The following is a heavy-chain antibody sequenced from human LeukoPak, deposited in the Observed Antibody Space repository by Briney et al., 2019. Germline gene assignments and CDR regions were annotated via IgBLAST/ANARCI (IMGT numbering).Heavy chain of an antibody. CDR1: GYTFTSYD. J-gene: IGHJ4*02. CDR2: INTNTGNP. D-gene: IGHD3-22*01. CDR3: ARGDYETHGYQTR. V-gene: IGHV7-4-1*02. Sequence: GASVKVSCKASGYTFTSYDCNWVRQATGQRPEWMGWINTNTGNPTYAQGFTGRFVFSLDTSVSTAYLQISSLKADDTAMYYCARGDYETHGYQTRWGQGTLVTVSS.